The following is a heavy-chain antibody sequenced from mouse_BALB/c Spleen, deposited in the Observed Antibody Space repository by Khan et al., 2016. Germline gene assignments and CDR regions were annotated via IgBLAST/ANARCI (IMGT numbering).Heavy chain of an antibody. Sequence: QVQLQQSGAELMKPGASVKLSCKATGYTFSNYWIEWVKQRPGHGLEWIGEILPGNNSSNYNENFKVKATFTAASSSNTAYMQLSSLRSGDAAVYYCVRCAYWGQGTLVTVSA. CDR2: ILPGNNSS. CDR1: GYTFSNYW. V-gene: IGHV1-9*01. J-gene: IGHJ3*01. CDR3: VRCAY.